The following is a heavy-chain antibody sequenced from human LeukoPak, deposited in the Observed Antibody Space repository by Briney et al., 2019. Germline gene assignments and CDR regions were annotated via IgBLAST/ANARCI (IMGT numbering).Heavy chain of an antibody. CDR1: GYTFTGYY. D-gene: IGHD2-15*01. V-gene: IGHV1-18*04. CDR2: ISAYNGNT. CDR3: ARVQLCSGGSCYSFDY. Sequence: ASVKVSCKASGYTFTGYYMHWVRQAPGQGLEWMGWISAYNGNTNYAQKLQGRVTMTTDTSTRTAYMELRSLRSDDTAVYYCARVQLCSGGSCYSFDYWGQGTLVTVSS. J-gene: IGHJ4*02.